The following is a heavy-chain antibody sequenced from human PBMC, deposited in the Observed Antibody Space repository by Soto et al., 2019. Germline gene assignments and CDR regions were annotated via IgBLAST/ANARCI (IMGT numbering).Heavy chain of an antibody. Sequence: SVKVSCKACGGTFSSYRINWVQQAPGQGLEWVGGIVPIYRTADYAQKFQGRVTITADESARTSYMELRSLKSQDTAVYYCVRDSGAKLSSSWGQGTLVTVSS. CDR1: GGTFSSYR. D-gene: IGHD6-13*01. V-gene: IGHV1-69*13. J-gene: IGHJ4*02. CDR2: IVPIYRTA. CDR3: VRDSGAKLSSS.